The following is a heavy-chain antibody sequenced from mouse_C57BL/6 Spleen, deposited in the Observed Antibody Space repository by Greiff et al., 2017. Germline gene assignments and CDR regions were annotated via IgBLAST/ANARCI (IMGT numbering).Heavy chain of an antibody. V-gene: IGHV1-42*01. J-gene: IGHJ4*01. Sequence: EVKLLESGPELVKPGASVKISCKASGYSFTGYYMNWVKQSPEKSLEWIGEINPSTGGTTYNQKFKAKATLTVDKSSSTAYMQLKSLTSEDSAVYYCARDGSFAMDYWGQGTSVTVSS. CDR3: ARDGSFAMDY. D-gene: IGHD1-1*01. CDR1: GYSFTGYY. CDR2: INPSTGGT.